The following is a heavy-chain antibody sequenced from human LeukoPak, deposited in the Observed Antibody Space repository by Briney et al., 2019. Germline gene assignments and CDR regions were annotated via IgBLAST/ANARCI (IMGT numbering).Heavy chain of an antibody. CDR2: ISYDGSNK. D-gene: IGHD3-10*01. Sequence: GRSLRLSCAASGFTFSSYAMHWVRQAPGKGLEWVAVISYDGSNKYYADSVKGRFTISRDNPKNTLYLQMNSLRAEDTAVYYCANYGSGSYYNRIDYWGQGTLVTVSS. CDR1: GFTFSSYA. J-gene: IGHJ4*02. CDR3: ANYGSGSYYNRIDY. V-gene: IGHV3-30*04.